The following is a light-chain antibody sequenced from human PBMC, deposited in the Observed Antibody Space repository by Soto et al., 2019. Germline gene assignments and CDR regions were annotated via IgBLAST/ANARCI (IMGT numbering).Light chain of an antibody. V-gene: IGLV1-40*01. CDR3: QSYDSSLSGHVV. J-gene: IGLJ2*01. CDR1: SSNIGAGYD. Sequence: QAVVTQPPSVSGAPGQRITLSCTGGSSNIGAGYDVHWYQQLPGTAPKLLIYANNNRPSGVPDRFSVSKSGTSASLAITGLQAEDEADYYCQSYDSSLSGHVVFGGGTKVTVL. CDR2: ANN.